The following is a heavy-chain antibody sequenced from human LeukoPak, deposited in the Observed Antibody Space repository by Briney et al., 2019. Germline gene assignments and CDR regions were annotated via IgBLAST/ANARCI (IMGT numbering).Heavy chain of an antibody. J-gene: IGHJ4*02. D-gene: IGHD2-2*01. CDR3: TRAGRKYAFEN. CDR1: GYTFTSHD. CDR2: MNPNSGNT. Sequence: ASVKVSCKASGYTFTSHDINWVRQASGQGLEWMGWMNPNSGNTGYAQKFQGRVTMTRDNSIKTAYMELSGPRSEDTAVYYCTRAGRKYAFENWGQGTLVTVSS. V-gene: IGHV1-8*01.